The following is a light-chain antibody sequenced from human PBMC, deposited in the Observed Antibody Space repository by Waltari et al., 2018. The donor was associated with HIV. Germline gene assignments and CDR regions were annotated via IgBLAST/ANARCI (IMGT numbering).Light chain of an antibody. V-gene: IGKV1-17*01. CDR3: LQCDTYPLT. J-gene: IGKJ4*01. CDR2: VAT. CDR1: PGIGNH. Sequence: DVQMTQSPSSLSASVGDSVTITCRASPGIGNHLNWFQQRPGEAPKRLIYVATNLQSGVPSRFSGSGSGTEFTLTISRLQPEDCATYYCLQCDTYPLTFGGGTTVEIK.